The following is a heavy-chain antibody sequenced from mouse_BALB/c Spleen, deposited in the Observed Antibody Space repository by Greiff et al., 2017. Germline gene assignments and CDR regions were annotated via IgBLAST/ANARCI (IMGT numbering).Heavy chain of an antibody. CDR3: NGDWFAY. J-gene: IGHJ3*01. CDR2: IDPENGDT. CDR1: GFNFKDYY. V-gene: IGHV14-4*02. Sequence: VQLQQSGAELVRSGASVTLSCTASGFNFKDYYMHWVQQRPEQGLEWIGWIDPENGDTEDAPNFQGKGTMTADTTSNTAYLQLSSQTSENTAVYCCNGDWFAYWGQGTLVTVSA.